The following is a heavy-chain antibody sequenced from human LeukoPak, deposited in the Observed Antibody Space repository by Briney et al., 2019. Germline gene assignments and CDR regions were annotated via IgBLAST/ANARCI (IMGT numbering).Heavy chain of an antibody. J-gene: IGHJ4*02. D-gene: IGHD4-23*01. CDR3: ARDYGGKFGF. CDR1: GGSISGFY. Sequence: PSETLSLTCTVSGGSISGFYWSWVRQPPGKGLEWIGYIYYSGNTKYNPSLKSLFTMSVDTSKNQFSLKLSSVTAADTAVYYCARDYGGKFGFWGQGTLVTVSS. CDR2: IYYSGNT. V-gene: IGHV4-59*01.